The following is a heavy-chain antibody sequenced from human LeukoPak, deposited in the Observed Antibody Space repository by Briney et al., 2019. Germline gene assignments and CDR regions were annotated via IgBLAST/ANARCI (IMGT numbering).Heavy chain of an antibody. CDR3: ASAGAPYYDFWSGYYDY. CDR1: GGSISSSSYY. D-gene: IGHD3-3*01. J-gene: IGHJ4*02. Sequence: PSETLSLTCAVSGGSISSSSYYWTWIRQPAGKGLEWIGRIYTSGSTNYNPSLKSRVTMSVDTSKNQFSLKLSSVTAADTAVYYCASAGAPYYDFWSGYYDYWGQGTLVTVSS. V-gene: IGHV4-61*02. CDR2: IYTSGST.